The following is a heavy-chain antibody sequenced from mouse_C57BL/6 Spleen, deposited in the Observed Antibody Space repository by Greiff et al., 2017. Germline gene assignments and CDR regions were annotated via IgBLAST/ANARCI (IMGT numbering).Heavy chain of an antibody. J-gene: IGHJ4*01. V-gene: IGHV1-26*01. CDR3: ASPLFDAMDY. CDR1: GYTFTDYY. Sequence: VQLQQSGPELVKPGASVKISCKASGYTFTDYYMNWVKQSHGKSLEWIGDINPNNGGTSYHQKFKGKATLTVDKSSSTAYMELRSLTSEDSAVYYCASPLFDAMDYWGQGTSVTVSS. CDR2: INPNNGGT. D-gene: IGHD6-1*01.